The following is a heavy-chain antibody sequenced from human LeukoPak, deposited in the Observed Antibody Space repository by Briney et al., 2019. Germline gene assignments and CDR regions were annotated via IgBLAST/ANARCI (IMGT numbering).Heavy chain of an antibody. CDR1: GFTFSSYG. D-gene: IGHD6-13*01. CDR3: AKGGVSDSGSWYGDYFDY. J-gene: IGHJ4*02. CDR2: VSSDRSKK. V-gene: IGHV3-30*18. Sequence: PGRSLRLSCEASGFTFSSYGMHWVRQAPGKGLEWVAVVSSDRSKKEYADSVRGRFTISRDNAKNTLFLQMNSLRADDTAVYYCAKGGVSDSGSWYGDYFDYWGQGTLVTVSS.